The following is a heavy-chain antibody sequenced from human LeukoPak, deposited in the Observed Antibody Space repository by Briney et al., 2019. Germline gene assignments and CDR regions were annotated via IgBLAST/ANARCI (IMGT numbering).Heavy chain of an antibody. CDR3: ARGRALLWFGELRPFDC. V-gene: IGHV1-18*01. Sequence: ASVKVSCKASGYTFTSYGISWVRQAPGQGLEWMGWISAYNGNTNYAQNLQDRVTMTTDTSTSTAYMGLRSLRSDDTAVYYCARGRALLWFGELRPFDCWGQGTLVTVSS. J-gene: IGHJ4*02. D-gene: IGHD3-10*01. CDR1: GYTFTSYG. CDR2: ISAYNGNT.